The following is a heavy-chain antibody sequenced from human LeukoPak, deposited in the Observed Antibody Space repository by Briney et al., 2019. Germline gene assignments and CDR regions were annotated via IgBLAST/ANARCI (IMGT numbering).Heavy chain of an antibody. V-gene: IGHV3-11*01. CDR2: ISSSGSTV. D-gene: IGHD1-7*01. CDR1: GFTFSDYY. J-gene: IGHJ6*02. Sequence: GGSLRLSCAASGFTFSDYYMSWIRQAPGKGLEWVSYISSSGSTVYYADSVKGRFTISRDNAKNSLYLQMNSLRAEDTAVYYCARDNWNYVGYYYHGMDVWGQGTTVTVSS. CDR3: ARDNWNYVGYYYHGMDV.